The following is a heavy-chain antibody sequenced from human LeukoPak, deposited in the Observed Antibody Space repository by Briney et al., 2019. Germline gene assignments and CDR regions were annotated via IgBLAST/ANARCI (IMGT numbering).Heavy chain of an antibody. CDR1: GYTFTSYY. D-gene: IGHD3-10*01. CDR3: ARGGSGSWPLDY. V-gene: IGHV1-3*01. CDR2: INGGNGNT. J-gene: IGHJ4*02. Sequence: VASVKVSCKASGYTFTSYYMHWVRQAPGQRLEWMGWINGGNGNTKYSQKFQGRVTITRETSASTAYMDLGSLTSEDTAVYYCARGGSGSWPLDYWGQGTLVTVSS.